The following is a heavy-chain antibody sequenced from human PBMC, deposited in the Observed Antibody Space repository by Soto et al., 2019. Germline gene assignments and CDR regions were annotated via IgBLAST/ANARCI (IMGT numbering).Heavy chain of an antibody. CDR2: ISPDGSNR. CDR3: ARHTSGWHYYDY. D-gene: IGHD6-19*01. Sequence: GGSLRLSCAASGFTFSTYWMNWVRQTPGKGLMWVSRISPDGSNRGYADSVEGRFTVSRDNAKNTLYLQMNSLRVEDTAVYYCARHTSGWHYYDYWGQGTPVTVSS. CDR1: GFTFSTYW. J-gene: IGHJ4*02. V-gene: IGHV3-74*01.